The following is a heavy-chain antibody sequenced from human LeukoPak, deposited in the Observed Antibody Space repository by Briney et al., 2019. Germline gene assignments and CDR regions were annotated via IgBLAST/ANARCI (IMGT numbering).Heavy chain of an antibody. D-gene: IGHD2-2*01. J-gene: IGHJ5*02. CDR2: ISYSGST. CDR1: GGSISSYY. Sequence: SETLSLTCTVSGGSISSYYWNWIRQPPGKGLEWIGYISYSGSTNYNPSLKSRVTISVDTSKNQFSLKLSSVTAADTAVYYCARDIVVVPAATGGWFDPWGQGTLVTVSS. V-gene: IGHV4-59*12. CDR3: ARDIVVVPAATGGWFDP.